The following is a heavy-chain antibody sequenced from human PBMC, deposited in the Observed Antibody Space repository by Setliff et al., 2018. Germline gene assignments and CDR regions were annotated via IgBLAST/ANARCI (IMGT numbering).Heavy chain of an antibody. V-gene: IGHV3-33*03. D-gene: IGHD6-19*01. CDR3: VTDPPNSGWSFDC. CDR2: IWSDGINK. Sequence: GGSLRLSCATSGFTFSTHAMHWARQAPGKGLDWVAMIWSDGINKFYGGPVKGRFIVSRDNSKNTVFLQMNDLRVEDTAVYYCVTDPPNSGWSFDCWGQGTPVTVSS. CDR1: GFTFSTHA. J-gene: IGHJ5*01.